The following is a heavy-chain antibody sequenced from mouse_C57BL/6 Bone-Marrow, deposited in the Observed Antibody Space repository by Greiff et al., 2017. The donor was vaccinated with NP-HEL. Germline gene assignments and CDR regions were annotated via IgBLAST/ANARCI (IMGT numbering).Heavy chain of an antibody. V-gene: IGHV1-81*01. Sequence: VQLQESGAELARPGASVKLSCKASGYTFTSYGISWVKQRTGQGLEWIGEIYPRSGNTYYNEKFKGKATLTVDTSSSTAYMELRSLTSEDYEVYICPSSSSGNWDYWGQGTALTVSS. CDR1: GYTFTSYG. D-gene: IGHD3-2*02. CDR2: IYPRSGNT. J-gene: IGHJ2*01. CDR3: PSSSSGNWDY.